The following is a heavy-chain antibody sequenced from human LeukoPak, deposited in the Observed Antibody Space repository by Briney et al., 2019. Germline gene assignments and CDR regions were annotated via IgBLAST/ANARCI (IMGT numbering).Heavy chain of an antibody. V-gene: IGHV3-48*01. Sequence: GGSLRLSCAASGFTFSSYSMNWVRQAPGKGLEWVSYISSSSSTIYYADSVKGRFTISRDNSKNTLYLQMNSLRAEDTAVYYCARDQGYSYGHSFDYWGQGTLVTVSS. CDR1: GFTFSSYS. CDR2: ISSSSSTI. D-gene: IGHD5-18*01. CDR3: ARDQGYSYGHSFDY. J-gene: IGHJ4*02.